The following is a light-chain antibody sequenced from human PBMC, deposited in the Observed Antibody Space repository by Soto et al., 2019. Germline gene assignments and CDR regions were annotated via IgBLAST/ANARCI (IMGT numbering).Light chain of an antibody. J-gene: IGKJ1*01. CDR1: QSISSY. CDR3: QQSYNAPRT. V-gene: IGKV1-39*01. CDR2: AAS. Sequence: DIQMTQSPSSLSASVGDRVTITCRASQSISSYLSWYQLKPGKAPKLLIYAASSLQSGVPSRFSGSGSGTDFTLTISNLQPEDFATYCCQQSYNAPRTFGQGTKVEIK.